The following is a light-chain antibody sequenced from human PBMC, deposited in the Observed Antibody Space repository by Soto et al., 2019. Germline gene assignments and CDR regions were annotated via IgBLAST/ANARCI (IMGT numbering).Light chain of an antibody. Sequence: EMVLTQSPGTLSLSPGERATLSCRASQSVSSSYLAWYQQKPGQAPRLLIYDTSSRATGIPDRFSGSGSGTDFTLAISRLEPEDFAVYYCQQCGSSPSFGQGTKVELK. V-gene: IGKV3-20*01. CDR2: DTS. J-gene: IGKJ1*01. CDR3: QQCGSSPS. CDR1: QSVSSSY.